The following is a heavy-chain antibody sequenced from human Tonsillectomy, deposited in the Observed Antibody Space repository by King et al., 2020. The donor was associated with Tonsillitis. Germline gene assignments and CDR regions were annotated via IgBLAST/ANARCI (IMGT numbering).Heavy chain of an antibody. CDR3: ARHPPLGSGRYHFDY. Sequence: QLQESGPGLVKPSETLSLTCTVSGGSINTYYWSWIRQPPGKGLEWIGYISYYGSTHYNPPLKSRVTISVDTSKNQFSLKLSSVTAADTAVYYCARHPPLGSGRYHFDYWGQGTLVTVSS. CDR2: ISYYGST. CDR1: GGSINTYY. D-gene: IGHD1-26*01. J-gene: IGHJ4*02. V-gene: IGHV4-59*08.